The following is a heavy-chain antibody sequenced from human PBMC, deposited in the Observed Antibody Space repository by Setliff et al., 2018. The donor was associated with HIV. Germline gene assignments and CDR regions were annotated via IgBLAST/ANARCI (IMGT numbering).Heavy chain of an antibody. CDR3: ATSYGCSSYYMDV. J-gene: IGHJ6*03. CDR2: IYYSGST. D-gene: IGHD4-17*01. CDR1: GGSISGSSYS. V-gene: IGHV4-39*01. Sequence: SETLSLTCTVSGGSISGSSYSWGWIRQPPGKGLEWIGSIYYSGSTYYNPSLKSRVTISVDTSKNQFSLKLSSVTAADTAVYYCATSYGCSSYYMDVWGKGTTVTVSS.